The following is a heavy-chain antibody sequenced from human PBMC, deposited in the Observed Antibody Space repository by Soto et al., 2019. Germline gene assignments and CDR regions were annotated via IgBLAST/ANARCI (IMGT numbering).Heavy chain of an antibody. V-gene: IGHV3-23*01. CDR1: GFSFSKFV. CDR2: IRGSGDRT. CDR3: AWSFVARDSFEV. D-gene: IGHD5-12*01. J-gene: IGHJ3*01. Sequence: EVELLESGGGLVQPGGSLRLSCAASGFSFSKFVMSWVRQTPGKGLQWVSSIRGSGDRTYYADSVKGRFTVSRDNSNDTLFLHMTSVTADDTGLYYCAWSFVARDSFEVWGQGTMVTVSS.